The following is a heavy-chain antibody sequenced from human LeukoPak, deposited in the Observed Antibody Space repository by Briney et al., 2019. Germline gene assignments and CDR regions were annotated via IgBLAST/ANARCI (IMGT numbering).Heavy chain of an antibody. CDR2: IYYSGST. CDR1: GGSISSSSYY. CDR3: ARDRIAAAVRHAFDI. V-gene: IGHV4-39*07. D-gene: IGHD6-13*01. Sequence: PSETLSLTCTVSGGSISSSSYYWGWIRQPPGKGLEWIGSIYYSGSTYYNPSLKSRVTISVDTSKNQLSLKLSSVTAADTAVYYCARDRIAAAVRHAFDIWGQGTMVTVSS. J-gene: IGHJ3*02.